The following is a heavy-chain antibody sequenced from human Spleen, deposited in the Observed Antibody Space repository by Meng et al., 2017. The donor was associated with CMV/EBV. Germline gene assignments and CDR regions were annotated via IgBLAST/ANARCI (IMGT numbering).Heavy chain of an antibody. Sequence: YTVSSSAVHAVRQAPGQRLEWMGWSNAGHGNTKSSQEYQGRVTITRDTSASTVFLELTSLTSEETAVYYCARVRSSGSYYSFWYLDLWGRGTLVTVSS. D-gene: IGHD1-26*01. CDR2: SNAGHGNT. CDR1: YTVSSSA. J-gene: IGHJ2*01. CDR3: ARVRSSGSYYSFWYLDL. V-gene: IGHV1-3*01.